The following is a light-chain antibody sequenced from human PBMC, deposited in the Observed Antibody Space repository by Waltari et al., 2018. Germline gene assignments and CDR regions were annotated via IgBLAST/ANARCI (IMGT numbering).Light chain of an antibody. CDR3: QQSKTPPLT. V-gene: IGKV1-39*01. CDR2: GAS. CDR1: QTISVS. Sequence: DIQMTQFPSSLSASVGDRVVVTFRASQTISVSLSWYQQKPGKAPKLLIYGASSLQSGVPSRFSGSGSGTDFTLTISSLQPEDFGTYYCQQSKTPPLTFGGGTKVEF. J-gene: IGKJ4*01.